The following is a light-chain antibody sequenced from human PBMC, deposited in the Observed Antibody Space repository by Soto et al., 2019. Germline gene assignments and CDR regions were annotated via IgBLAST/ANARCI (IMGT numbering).Light chain of an antibody. Sequence: VLTHPASVSGSPGQSITISCTGTSSDVGGYNYVSWYQQHPGKAPKLMIYEVSNRPSGVSNRFSGSKSGNTASLTISGLQAEDEADYYCSSYTSSSTLYVFGTGTKVTVL. CDR2: EVS. CDR1: SSDVGGYNY. J-gene: IGLJ1*01. V-gene: IGLV2-14*01. CDR3: SSYTSSSTLYV.